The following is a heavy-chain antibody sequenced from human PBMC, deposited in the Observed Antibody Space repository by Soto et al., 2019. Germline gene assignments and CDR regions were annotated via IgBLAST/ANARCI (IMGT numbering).Heavy chain of an antibody. CDR3: ARHPYSSSWFYYYYGMDV. CDR1: GGSISSSSYY. CDR2: IYYSGST. J-gene: IGHJ6*02. Sequence: SETLSLTCTVSGGSISSSSYYWGWIRQPPGKGLEWIGSIYYSGSTYYNPSLKSRVTISVDTSKNQLSLKLSSVTAADTAVYYCARHPYSSSWFYYYYGMDVWGQGTTVTVSS. V-gene: IGHV4-39*01. D-gene: IGHD6-13*01.